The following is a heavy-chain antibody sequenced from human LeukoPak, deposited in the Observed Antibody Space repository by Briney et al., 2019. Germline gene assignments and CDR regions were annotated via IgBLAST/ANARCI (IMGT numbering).Heavy chain of an antibody. CDR3: ARDQDFGATYILGY. CDR2: ISSSSYI. CDR1: GFTFSSYS. J-gene: IGHJ4*02. Sequence: GGSLRLSCAASGFTFSSYSMNWVRQAPGKGLEWVSSISSSSYIYYADSVKGRFTISRDNAKNSLYLQMNSLRAEDTAVYYCARDQDFGATYILGYWGQGTLVTVSS. D-gene: IGHD1-26*01. V-gene: IGHV3-21*01.